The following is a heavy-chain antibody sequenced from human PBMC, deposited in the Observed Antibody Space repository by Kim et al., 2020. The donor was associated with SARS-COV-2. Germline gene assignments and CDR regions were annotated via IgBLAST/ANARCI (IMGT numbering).Heavy chain of an antibody. CDR2: IYSGGST. CDR1: GFTVSSNY. CDR3: ARDLDRIVGAKGGVRAFDI. Sequence: GGSLRLSCAASGFTVSSNYMSWVRQAPGKGLEWVSVIYSGGSTYYADSVKGRFTISRDNSKNTLYLQMNSLRAEDTAVYYCARDLDRIVGAKGGVRAFDIWGQGTMVTVSS. D-gene: IGHD1-26*01. V-gene: IGHV3-66*01. J-gene: IGHJ3*02.